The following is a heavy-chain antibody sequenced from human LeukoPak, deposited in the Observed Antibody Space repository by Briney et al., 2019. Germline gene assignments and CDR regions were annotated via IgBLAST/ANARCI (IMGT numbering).Heavy chain of an antibody. CDR2: INHSGST. Sequence: SETLSLTCAVYGGSFSGYYWSWIRQPPGKGLEWIGEINHSGSTNYNPSLKSRVTISVDTSKNQFSLKLSSVTAADTAVYYCARIIVVPAAPSPRLLYFDYWGQGTLVTVSS. CDR3: ARIIVVPAAPSPRLLYFDY. D-gene: IGHD2-2*01. J-gene: IGHJ4*02. V-gene: IGHV4-34*01. CDR1: GGSFSGYY.